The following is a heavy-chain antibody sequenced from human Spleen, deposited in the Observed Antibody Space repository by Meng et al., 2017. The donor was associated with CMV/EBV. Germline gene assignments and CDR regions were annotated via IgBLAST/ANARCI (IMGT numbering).Heavy chain of an antibody. D-gene: IGHD6-19*01. CDR1: GGSFSGYY. V-gene: IGHV4-34*01. CDR3: AREQWLAHSLDY. Sequence: SETLSLTCAVYGGSFSGYYWSWIRQPPGKGLEWIGEINDRGSTNYNPSLQSRVTISVDTSKNQFSLELSSVTAADTAVYYCAREQWLAHSLDYWGQGALVTVSS. J-gene: IGHJ4*02. CDR2: INDRGST.